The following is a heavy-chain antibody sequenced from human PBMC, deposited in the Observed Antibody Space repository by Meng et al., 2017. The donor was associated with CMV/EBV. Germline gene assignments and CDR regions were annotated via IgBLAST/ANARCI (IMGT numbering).Heavy chain of an antibody. Sequence: GESLKISCAASGFTFSDYYMSWIRQAPGKGLEWVSYISSSGSTIYYADSVEGRFTISRDNAKNSLYLQMNSLRAEDTAVYYCARDQNIVVVPAAPRVHYYYYGMDVWGQGTTVTVSS. CDR1: GFTFSDYY. D-gene: IGHD2-2*01. CDR3: ARDQNIVVVPAAPRVHYYYYGMDV. J-gene: IGHJ6*02. V-gene: IGHV3-11*01. CDR2: ISSSGSTI.